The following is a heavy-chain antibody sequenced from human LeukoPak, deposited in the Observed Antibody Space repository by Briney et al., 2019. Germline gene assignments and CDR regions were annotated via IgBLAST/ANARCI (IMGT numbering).Heavy chain of an antibody. CDR2: IYYSGST. CDR3: ARAAREMATTPDFDY. J-gene: IGHJ4*02. D-gene: IGHD5-24*01. CDR1: GGSISSSSYY. Sequence: PSETLSLTCTVSGGSISSSSYYWGWIRQPPGKGLEWIGSIYYSGSTNYNPSLKSRVTISVDTSKNQFSLKLSSVTAADTAVYYCARAAREMATTPDFDYWGQGTLVTVSS. V-gene: IGHV4-39*07.